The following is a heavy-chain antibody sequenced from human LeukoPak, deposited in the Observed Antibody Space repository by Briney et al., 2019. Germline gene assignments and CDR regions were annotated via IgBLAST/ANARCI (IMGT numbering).Heavy chain of an antibody. Sequence: SETLSLTCTASGGSVSSGSYYWSWIRQPSGKGLEWIGYIYYSGSTNYNPSLKSRVTISVDTSKNQFSLKLSSVTAADTAVYYCARGRLYCSGGSCYSYYYYGMDVWGKGTTVTVSS. CDR2: IYYSGST. J-gene: IGHJ6*04. CDR3: ARGRLYCSGGSCYSYYYYGMDV. CDR1: GGSVSSGSYY. D-gene: IGHD2-15*01. V-gene: IGHV4-61*01.